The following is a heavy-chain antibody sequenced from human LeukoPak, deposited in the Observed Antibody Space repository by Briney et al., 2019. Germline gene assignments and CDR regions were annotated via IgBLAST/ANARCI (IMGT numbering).Heavy chain of an antibody. CDR3: ARGARDAYFDY. J-gene: IGHJ4*02. CDR2: IYGADTI. V-gene: IGHV3-66*01. Sequence: GESLRLSCAASGFTISSSYMSWVRQVPGKGLEWVSCIYGADTIYYADFVKDRFTISRDSNRNILYLQMNSLRADDTAVYYCARGARDAYFDYWGQGTLVTGSS. D-gene: IGHD5-24*01. CDR1: GFTISSSY.